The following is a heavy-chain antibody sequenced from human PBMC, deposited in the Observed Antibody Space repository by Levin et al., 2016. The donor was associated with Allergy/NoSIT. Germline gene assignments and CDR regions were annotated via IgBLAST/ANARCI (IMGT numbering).Heavy chain of an antibody. CDR1: GFTFSSYE. CDR2: ISSSGSTI. CDR3: ARDDRGYSYGPFRSSGSYYYYYGMDV. J-gene: IGHJ6*02. Sequence: GGSLRLSCAASGFTFSSYEMNWVRQAPGKGLEWVSYISSSGSTIYYADSVKGRFTISRDNAKNSLYLQMNSLRAEDTAVYYCARDDRGYSYGPFRSSGSYYYYYGMDVWGQGTTVTVSS. D-gene: IGHD5-18*01. V-gene: IGHV3-48*03.